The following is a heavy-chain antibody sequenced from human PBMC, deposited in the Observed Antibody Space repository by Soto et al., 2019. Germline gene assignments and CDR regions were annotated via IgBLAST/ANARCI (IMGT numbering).Heavy chain of an antibody. CDR1: GYTFTSYD. CDR2: MNPNSGNT. J-gene: IGHJ4*02. Sequence: ASVKVSCKASGYTFTSYDINWVRQATGQGLEWMGWMNPNSGNTGYAQKFQGRVSMTRNTSISTAYMELSSLRSEDTAVYYCARVSMVTSAPDYWGQGTLVTVSS. V-gene: IGHV1-8*01. D-gene: IGHD6-6*01. CDR3: ARVSMVTSAPDY.